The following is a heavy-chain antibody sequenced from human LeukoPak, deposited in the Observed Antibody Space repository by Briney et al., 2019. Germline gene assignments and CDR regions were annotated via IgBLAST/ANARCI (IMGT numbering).Heavy chain of an antibody. V-gene: IGHV3-74*01. CDR1: GFTFSSYW. CDR3: ARGSIAVAGPFGY. Sequence: GGSLRLSCAASGFTFSSYWMHWVRQAPGKGLVWVSRINTDGSSTNYADSVKGRFTISRDNAKNTLYLQMNSLRAEDTAVYYCARGSIAVAGPFGYWGQGTLVTVSS. J-gene: IGHJ4*02. CDR2: INTDGSST. D-gene: IGHD6-19*01.